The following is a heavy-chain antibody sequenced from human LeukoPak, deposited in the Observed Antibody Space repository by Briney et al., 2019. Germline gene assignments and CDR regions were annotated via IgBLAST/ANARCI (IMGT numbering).Heavy chain of an antibody. Sequence: GGSLRLSCAASGFTFSGSALHWVRQASGKGLEWVGRIRSTANGYATAYAASVKGRFTISRDDSKNTLYLHMNSLRAEDTAVYYCAKGYYYDNSGESYFDYWGQGTLVTVSS. D-gene: IGHD3-22*01. CDR2: IRSTANGYAT. CDR1: GFTFSGSA. V-gene: IGHV3-73*01. CDR3: AKGYYYDNSGESYFDY. J-gene: IGHJ4*02.